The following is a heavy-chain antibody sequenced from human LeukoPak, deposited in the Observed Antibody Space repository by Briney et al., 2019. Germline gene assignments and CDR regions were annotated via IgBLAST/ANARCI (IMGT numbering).Heavy chain of an antibody. CDR3: ARVTRYSSSRCLDY. Sequence: ASVKVYCRASGYTFTSYGISWVRQAPGQGLQWMGWISAYNGNTNYAQKLQGRVTMTTDTSTSTAYMELRSLRSDDTAVYYCARVTRYSSSRCLDYWGQGTLVTVSS. J-gene: IGHJ4*02. CDR1: GYTFTSYG. V-gene: IGHV1-18*04. CDR2: ISAYNGNT. D-gene: IGHD6-13*01.